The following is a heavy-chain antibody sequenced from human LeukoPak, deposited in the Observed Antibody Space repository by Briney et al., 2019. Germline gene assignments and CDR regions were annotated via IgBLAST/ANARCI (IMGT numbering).Heavy chain of an antibody. J-gene: IGHJ4*02. D-gene: IGHD2-15*01. V-gene: IGHV4-34*01. CDR3: ARGPDCSGGSCYSGYFDY. CDR1: GGSFSGYY. CDR2: INHSGST. Sequence: SETLSLTCAVYGGSFSGYYWSWIRQPPGKGLEWIGEINHSGSTNYNPSLKSRVTISVDTSKNQFSLKLSSVTAADTAVYYCARGPDCSGGSCYSGYFDYWGQGTLVTVSS.